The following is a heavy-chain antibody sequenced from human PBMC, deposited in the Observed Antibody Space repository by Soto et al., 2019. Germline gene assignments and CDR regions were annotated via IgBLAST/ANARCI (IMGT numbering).Heavy chain of an antibody. D-gene: IGHD6-19*01. V-gene: IGHV5-51*01. CDR1: GYSFTSYW. J-gene: IGHJ1*01. CDR2: IYPGDSDT. Sequence: GESLKISCKGSGYSFTSYWIGWVRQMPGKGLEWMGIIYPGDSDTRYSPSFQGQVTISADKSISTAYLQWSSLKASDTAMYYCARLPAPIAVAGTDWEYFQHWGQGTLVTVSS. CDR3: ARLPAPIAVAGTDWEYFQH.